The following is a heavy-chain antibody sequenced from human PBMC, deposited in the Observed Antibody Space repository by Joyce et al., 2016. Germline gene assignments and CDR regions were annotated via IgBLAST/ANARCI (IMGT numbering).Heavy chain of an antibody. CDR2: IVPRYSYT. Sequence: EVQLVQSGAEVKKPGESLRISCKGSGYSFTSHWISWVRQMPGKGLEWVGRIVPRYSYTNYRPSFEGHVTISVDKAISAAYLQWSSLRASDTAIYYCARHVTDWFDPWGQGTLVTVSS. CDR3: ARHVTDWFDP. D-gene: IGHD3-10*02. CDR1: GYSFTSHW. V-gene: IGHV5-10-1*03. J-gene: IGHJ5*02.